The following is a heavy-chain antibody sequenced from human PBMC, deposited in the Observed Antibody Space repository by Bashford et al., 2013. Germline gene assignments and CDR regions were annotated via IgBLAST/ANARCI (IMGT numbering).Heavy chain of an antibody. CDR2: IWFDGSNK. CDR1: GFTFTDYG. CDR3: ARDISDIVVVGPGYYYYGMDV. J-gene: IGHJ6*02. Sequence: SCKASGFTFTDYGMHWVRQAPGKGLEWVAVIWFDGSNKFYADSVKGRFTISRDNSKNTLYLQMNSLRAEDTAVYYCARDISDIVVVGPGYYYYGMDVWGQGTTVTVSS. V-gene: IGHV3-33*01. D-gene: IGHD2-2*01.